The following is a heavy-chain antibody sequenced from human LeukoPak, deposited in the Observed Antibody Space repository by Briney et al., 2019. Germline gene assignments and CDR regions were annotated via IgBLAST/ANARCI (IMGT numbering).Heavy chain of an antibody. Sequence: GGSLRLSCAASGFTFSDYYMSWIRQAPGKGLEWVSYITSSGTNMYYADSVKGRFTISRDNAKNSLYLQMNSLRAEDTAMYYCARDGDTVLVPIDYWGQGTLVTVTS. J-gene: IGHJ4*02. CDR2: ITSSGTNM. CDR3: ARDGDTVLVPIDY. D-gene: IGHD5-18*01. V-gene: IGHV3-11*01. CDR1: GFTFSDYY.